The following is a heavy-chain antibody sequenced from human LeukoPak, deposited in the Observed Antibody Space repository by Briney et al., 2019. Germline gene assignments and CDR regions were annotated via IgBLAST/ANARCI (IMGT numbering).Heavy chain of an antibody. V-gene: IGHV1-69*05. CDR1: GGTFTSYA. CDR3: ARGRGTMVRGVSRDYYCYMDV. CDR2: ITPIVGAG. Sequence: SLKLSCTASGGTFTSYAISSVRQAPGQGLEWMGRITPIVGAGNEAQKFQGRVTITTAESTSTAYMELSSLRSEDTAVYYCARGRGTMVRGVSRDYYCYMDVWGKGTTVTVSS. D-gene: IGHD3-10*01. J-gene: IGHJ6*03.